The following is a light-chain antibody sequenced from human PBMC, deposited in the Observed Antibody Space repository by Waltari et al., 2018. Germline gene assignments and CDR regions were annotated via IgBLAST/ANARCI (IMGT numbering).Light chain of an antibody. CDR1: QDLNSW. CDR2: TAS. Sequence: DIQMTQSPSSVSASVGDRVTNPCRASQDLNSWLAWYQQKPGQAPKLLIYTASTLHIGVPPRFSGSGSGTHFTLTISSLQPEDFATYYCQQADRFPLTFGGGTKVEIK. V-gene: IGKV1D-12*01. J-gene: IGKJ4*01. CDR3: QQADRFPLT.